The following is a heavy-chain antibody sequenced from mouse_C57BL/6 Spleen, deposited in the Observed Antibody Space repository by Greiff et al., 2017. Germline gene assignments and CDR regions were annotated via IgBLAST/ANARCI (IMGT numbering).Heavy chain of an antibody. CDR1: GFTFSDYG. CDR3: ARGGGSSYEAMDY. V-gene: IGHV5-17*01. Sequence: EVMLVESGGGLVKPGGSLKLSCAASGFTFSDYGLHWVRQAPEKGLEWVAYISSGSSTIYYADTVKGRFTISRDNAKNTLFLQMTSLRSEDTAMYYCARGGGSSYEAMDYWGQGTSVTVSS. J-gene: IGHJ4*01. CDR2: ISSGSSTI. D-gene: IGHD1-1*01.